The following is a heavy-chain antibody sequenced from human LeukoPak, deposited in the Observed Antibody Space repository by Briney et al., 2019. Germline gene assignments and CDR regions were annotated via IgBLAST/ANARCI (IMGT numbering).Heavy chain of an antibody. J-gene: IGHJ4*02. CDR1: GYSISSGYY. Sequence: PSETLSLTCTVSGYSISSGYYWGWIRQPPGKGLEWIGSIYHSGSTYYNPSLKSRVTISVDTSKNQFSLKLSSVTAADTAVYYCARVPSDVTTRDYWGQGTLVTVSS. CDR2: IYHSGST. V-gene: IGHV4-38-2*02. D-gene: IGHD4-17*01. CDR3: ARVPSDVTTRDY.